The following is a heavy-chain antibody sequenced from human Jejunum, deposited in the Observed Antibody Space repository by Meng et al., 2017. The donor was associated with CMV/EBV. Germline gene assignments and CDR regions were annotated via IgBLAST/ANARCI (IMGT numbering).Heavy chain of an antibody. Sequence: VSCKASGYTFNQYDISWVRQAPGQGLEWMGSMTPKSGNTVYARKFQGRVTMTWDTSTTTAYMELSSLRSEDTAMYYCARGLDLPYWGQGTLVTVSS. CDR2: MTPKSGNT. CDR1: GYTFNQYD. CDR3: ARGLDLPY. V-gene: IGHV1-8*01. J-gene: IGHJ4*02.